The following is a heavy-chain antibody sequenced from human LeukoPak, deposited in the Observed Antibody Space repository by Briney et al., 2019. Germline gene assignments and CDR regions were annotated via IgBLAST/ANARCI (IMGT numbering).Heavy chain of an antibody. Sequence: SETLSLTCAVFGDSFSGYYWSWIRQSPERGLEWIGDIDPRGSTRYNPSLKGRVTISVDTSKNQFSLKLSSVTAADTAVYYCARVGGYCTNGVCFEGWFDPWGQGTLVTVSS. J-gene: IGHJ5*02. V-gene: IGHV4-34*01. CDR3: ARVGGYCTNGVCFEGWFDP. CDR1: GDSFSGYY. CDR2: IDPRGST. D-gene: IGHD2-8*01.